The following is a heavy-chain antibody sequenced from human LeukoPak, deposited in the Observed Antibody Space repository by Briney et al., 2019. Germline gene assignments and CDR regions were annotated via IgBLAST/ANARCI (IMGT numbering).Heavy chain of an antibody. CDR2: IYYSGST. D-gene: IGHD3-22*01. CDR3: ARVYYYDSSYAFDI. Sequence: PSETLSLTCTVSGGSISSYYWSWIRQPPGKGLEWIGYIYYSGSTNYNPSLKSRVTISVDTSKNQFSLKLSSVTAADTAVYYCARVYYYDSSYAFDIWGQGTMVTVSS. V-gene: IGHV4-59*01. J-gene: IGHJ3*02. CDR1: GGSISSYY.